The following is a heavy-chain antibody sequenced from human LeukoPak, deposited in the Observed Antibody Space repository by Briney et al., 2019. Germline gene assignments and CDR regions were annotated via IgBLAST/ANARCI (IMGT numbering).Heavy chain of an antibody. CDR1: GFTVSSKY. CDR2: IYSGGST. D-gene: IGHD3-22*01. J-gene: IGHJ4*02. V-gene: IGHV3-66*01. Sequence: GGSLRLSCAASGFTVSSKYMSWVRQAPGKGLEWVSVIYSGGSTDYADSVKGRFTISRDNAENTLYLQMNSLRAEDTAVYYCAKIHYYDSSGGFDYWGQGTLVTVSS. CDR3: AKIHYYDSSGGFDY.